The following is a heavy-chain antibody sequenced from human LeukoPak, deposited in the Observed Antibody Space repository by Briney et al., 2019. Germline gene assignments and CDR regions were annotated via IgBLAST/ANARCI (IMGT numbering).Heavy chain of an antibody. CDR3: ARAPPPYDSSGYYIDY. D-gene: IGHD3-22*01. Sequence: SETLSLTCTVSGGSISSGGYYWNWIRQHPGKGLEWIGYIYYSGSTYYNPSLKSRVTISVDTSKNQFSLKPSSVTAADTAVYYCARAPPPYDSSGYYIDYWGQGTLVTVSS. V-gene: IGHV4-31*03. J-gene: IGHJ4*02. CDR2: IYYSGST. CDR1: GGSISSGGYY.